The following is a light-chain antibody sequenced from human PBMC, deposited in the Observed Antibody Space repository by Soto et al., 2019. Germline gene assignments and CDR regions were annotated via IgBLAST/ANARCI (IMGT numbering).Light chain of an antibody. J-gene: IGKJ2*01. CDR3: QQSDSTPPYT. CDR1: QSISSY. Sequence: DIQMTQSPSSLSASVGDRVTITCRASQSISSYLNWYQQKPGTAPKLLIYAASSLQSGVPSRFSGSGSGTDFTLTISSLQPEYFATYYCQQSDSTPPYTVGQGTKLEIK. CDR2: AAS. V-gene: IGKV1-39*01.